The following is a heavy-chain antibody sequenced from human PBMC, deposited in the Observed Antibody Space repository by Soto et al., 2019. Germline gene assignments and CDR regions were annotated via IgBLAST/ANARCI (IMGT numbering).Heavy chain of an antibody. V-gene: IGHV3-23*01. CDR3: AKVRPLRDCTRTSCLGAFDI. D-gene: IGHD2-2*01. CDR1: GFTFSSYA. J-gene: IGHJ3*02. Sequence: EVQLLESGGGLVQPGGSLRLSCAASGFTFSSYAMSWVRQAPGKGLEWDSAITASGDTTYYADSVKGRFTITRDNSMRTMKLRMNRLRAEDAAVYYCAKVRPLRDCTRTSCLGAFDIWGQGTMVTVSS. CDR2: ITASGDTT.